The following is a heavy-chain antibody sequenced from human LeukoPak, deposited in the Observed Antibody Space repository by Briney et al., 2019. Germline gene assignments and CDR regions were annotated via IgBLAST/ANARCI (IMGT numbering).Heavy chain of an antibody. Sequence: GGSLRLSCAASGFTFSDYYMSWIRQAPGKGLEWVSYISSSSSYTNYADSVKGRFTISRDNAKNSLYLQMNSLRAEDTAVYYCARVVRVVPAAMNWFDPWGQGTLVTVSS. V-gene: IGHV3-11*06. D-gene: IGHD2-2*01. J-gene: IGHJ5*02. CDR1: GFTFSDYY. CDR2: ISSSSSYT. CDR3: ARVVRVVPAAMNWFDP.